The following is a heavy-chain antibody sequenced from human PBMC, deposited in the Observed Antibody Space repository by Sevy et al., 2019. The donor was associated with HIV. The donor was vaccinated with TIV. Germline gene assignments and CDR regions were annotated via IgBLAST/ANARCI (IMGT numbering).Heavy chain of an antibody. CDR3: ARTMRSSYYYYYMDV. J-gene: IGHJ6*03. CDR1: GGTFSSYA. V-gene: IGHV1-69*06. Sequence: ASVKVSCKASGGTFSSYAISWVRQAPGQGLEWMGGIIPIFGTANYAQKFQGRVTITADKSTSTAYMELSSLRSEDTAVYYCARTMRSSYYYYYMDVWGKGTTVTVSS. CDR2: IIPIFGTA. D-gene: IGHD1-26*01.